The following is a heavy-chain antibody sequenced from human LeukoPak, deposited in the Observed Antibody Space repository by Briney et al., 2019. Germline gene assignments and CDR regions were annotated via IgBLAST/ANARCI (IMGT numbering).Heavy chain of an antibody. J-gene: IGHJ4*02. CDR2: INPNSGVT. CDR3: ARGHTFGGAPFDY. V-gene: IGHV1-2*02. Sequence: ASVKVSCKASGYTFTDYYMNWVRQAPGQGLGWMGWINPNSGVTNYAQKFQGRVTMTRDTSITTAYMEVSRLTSDDTAVYYCARGHTFGGAPFDYWGQGTLVTVSS. D-gene: IGHD3-16*01. CDR1: GYTFTDYY.